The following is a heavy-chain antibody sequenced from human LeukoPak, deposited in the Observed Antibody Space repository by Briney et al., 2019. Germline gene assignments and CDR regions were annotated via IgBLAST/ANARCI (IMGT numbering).Heavy chain of an antibody. J-gene: IGHJ5*02. CDR1: GGSISSGGYY. Sequence: SETLSLTCTVSGGSISSGGYYWSWIRQHPGKGLEWIGYTYYSGSTYYNPSLKSRVTISVDTSKNQFSLKLSSVTAADTAVSYCARDQHSSLDPWGQGTLVTVSS. CDR2: TYYSGST. CDR3: ARDQHSSLDP. V-gene: IGHV4-31*03. D-gene: IGHD6-13*01.